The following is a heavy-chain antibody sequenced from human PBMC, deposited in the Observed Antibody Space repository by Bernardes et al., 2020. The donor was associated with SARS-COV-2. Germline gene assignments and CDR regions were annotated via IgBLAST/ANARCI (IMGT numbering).Heavy chain of an antibody. V-gene: IGHV3-48*01. D-gene: IGHD2-2*01. Sequence: GSPRLSYAASGFTFNSYSMNWVRQAPGKGLEWLSYISSSSSSIYYADSVKGRFTISRDNAKNSLYLQMNSLRAEDTAVYYCARERVGGLDYWGQGTLVTVSS. CDR3: ARERVGGLDY. J-gene: IGHJ4*02. CDR2: ISSSSSSI. CDR1: GFTFNSYS.